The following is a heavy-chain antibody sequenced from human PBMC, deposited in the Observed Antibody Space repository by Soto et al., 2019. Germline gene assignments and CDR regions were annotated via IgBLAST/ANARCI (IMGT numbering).Heavy chain of an antibody. CDR3: ASRPRNGYNR. D-gene: IGHD5-12*01. CDR2: IIPIFNTP. CDR1: GGSFSNSA. V-gene: IGHV1-69*01. J-gene: IGHJ4*02. Sequence: QVQLVQSGAELKEPGSSVKVSCKSSGGSFSNSAVTWVRQAPGQGLEWMGGIIPIFNTPNYAQKFQGRVAFTADDSTATAYMELTSLTSEDTAVYYCASRPRNGYNRWGQGTLVTVSS.